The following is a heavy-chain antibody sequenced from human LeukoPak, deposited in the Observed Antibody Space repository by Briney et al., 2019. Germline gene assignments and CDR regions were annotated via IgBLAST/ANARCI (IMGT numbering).Heavy chain of an antibody. V-gene: IGHV1-18*01. Sequence: ASVKVSCKASGYTFTSYGISWVRQAPGQGLEWMGWISAYNGNTNYAQKLQGRVTMTTDTSTSTAYMELRSLRSEDTAVYYCARRVGPFYDSSGYMYDYWGQGTLVTVSS. CDR3: ARRVGPFYDSSGYMYDY. D-gene: IGHD3-22*01. CDR2: ISAYNGNT. J-gene: IGHJ4*02. CDR1: GYTFTSYG.